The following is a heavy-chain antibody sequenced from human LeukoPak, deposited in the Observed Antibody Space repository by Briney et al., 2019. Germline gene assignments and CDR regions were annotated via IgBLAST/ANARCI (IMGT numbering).Heavy chain of an antibody. CDR3: ARDQRLNKDTLGRNMVRGVPFGY. D-gene: IGHD3-10*01. CDR2: INPNSGGT. J-gene: IGHJ4*02. Sequence: ASVKVSCKASGYTFTGYYMHWVRQAPGQGLEWMGWINPNSGGTNYAQKFQGRVTMTRDMSTSTVYMELSSLRSEDTAVYYCARDQRLNKDTLGRNMVRGVPFGYWGQGTLVTVSS. CDR1: GYTFTGYY. V-gene: IGHV1-2*02.